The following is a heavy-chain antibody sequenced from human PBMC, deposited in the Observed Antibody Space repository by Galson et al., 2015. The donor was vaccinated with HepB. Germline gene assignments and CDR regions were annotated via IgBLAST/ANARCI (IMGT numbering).Heavy chain of an antibody. V-gene: IGHV3-30*18. CDR3: AKAGVRNPTIDY. J-gene: IGHJ4*02. CDR1: GFTFSSYG. D-gene: IGHD1-14*01. Sequence: SLRLSCAASGFTFSSYGMHWVRQAPGKGLEWVAVISYDGSNKYYADSVKGRFTISRDNSKNTLYLQMNSLRAEDTAVYYRAKAGVRNPTIDYWGQGTLVTVSS. CDR2: ISYDGSNK.